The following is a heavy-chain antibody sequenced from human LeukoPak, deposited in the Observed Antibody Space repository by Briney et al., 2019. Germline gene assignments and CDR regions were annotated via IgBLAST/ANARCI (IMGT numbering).Heavy chain of an antibody. CDR2: IYSGGST. D-gene: IGHD5-18*01. J-gene: IGHJ4*02. Sequence: PGGSLRLSCSASGFTVSSNYMSWVRQAPGKGLEWVSVIYSGGSTYYADSVKGRFTISRDNSKNTLYLQMNSLRAEDTAVYYCASSQDTAMVEFYWGQGTLVTVYS. V-gene: IGHV3-53*01. CDR1: GFTVSSNY. CDR3: ASSQDTAMVEFY.